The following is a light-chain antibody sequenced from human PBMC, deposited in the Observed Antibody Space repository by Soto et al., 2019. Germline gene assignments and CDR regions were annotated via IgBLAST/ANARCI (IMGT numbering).Light chain of an antibody. CDR2: GAS. CDR3: QQSYSTPIN. J-gene: IGKJ5*01. CDR1: QSVSSSY. V-gene: IGKV3-20*01. Sequence: EIVLTQSPGTLSLSPVERATLSCRASQSVSSSYLAWYQQKPGQAPRLLIYGASNRATGIPARFSGSGSGTEFTLTISSLQSEDFATYYCQQSYSTPINFGQGTRLEIK.